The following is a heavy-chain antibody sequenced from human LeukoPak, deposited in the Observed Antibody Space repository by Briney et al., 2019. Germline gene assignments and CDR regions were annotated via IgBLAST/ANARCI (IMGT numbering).Heavy chain of an antibody. J-gene: IGHJ6*03. D-gene: IGHD3-10*01. CDR3: ARLPPGEFWGGELLASYMDV. CDR1: GYSFTSNW. CDR2: IYPGDSDT. V-gene: IGHV5-51*01. Sequence: GESLKISCKGSGYSFTSNWIGWVRQMPGKGLEWMGIIYPGDSDTRYSPSFQGQVTISADKSISTAYLQWSSLKASDTAMYYCARLPPGEFWGGELLASYMDVWGKGTTVTVSS.